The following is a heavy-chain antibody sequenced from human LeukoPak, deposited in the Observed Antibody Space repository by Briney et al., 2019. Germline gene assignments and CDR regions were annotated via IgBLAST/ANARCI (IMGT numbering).Heavy chain of an antibody. CDR1: GGSFSGYY. D-gene: IGHD6-19*01. CDR2: INHSGST. Sequence: PETLSLTCAVYGGSFSGYYWSWIRQPPGKGLDWIGEINHSGSTNYNPSLKSRVTVSVDTSKNQFSLKLSSVTAADTAVYYSARDGSGWQTPSLPYHLKRRGFDYWGQGTLVTVSS. CDR3: ARDGSGWQTPSLPYHLKRRGFDY. J-gene: IGHJ4*02. V-gene: IGHV4-34*01.